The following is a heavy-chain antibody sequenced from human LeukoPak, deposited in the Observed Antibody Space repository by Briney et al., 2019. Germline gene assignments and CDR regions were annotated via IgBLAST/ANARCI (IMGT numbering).Heavy chain of an antibody. J-gene: IGHJ4*02. CDR1: GGSVSSGGYS. D-gene: IGHD3-10*01. CDR3: ARDHNYYGSGSYYKSDYFDY. Sequence: PSETLSLTCAVSGGSVSSGGYSWSWIRQPPGKGLEWIGYIYHSGSTYYNPSLKSRVTISVDRSKNQFSLKLSSATAADTAVYYCARDHNYYGSGSYYKSDYFDYWGQGTLVTVSS. V-gene: IGHV4-30-2*01. CDR2: IYHSGST.